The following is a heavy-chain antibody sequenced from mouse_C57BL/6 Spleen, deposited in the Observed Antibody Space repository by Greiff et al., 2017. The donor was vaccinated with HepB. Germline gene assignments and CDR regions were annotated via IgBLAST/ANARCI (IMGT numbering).Heavy chain of an antibody. J-gene: IGHJ2*01. V-gene: IGHV1-52*01. CDR3: ASGSYYYGSSYVHY. CDR2: IDPSDSET. D-gene: IGHD1-1*01. Sequence: QVQLQHPGAELVRPGSSVKLSCKASGYTFTSYWMHWVKQRPIQGLEWIGNIDPSDSETHYNQKFKDKATLTVDKSSSTAYMQLSSLTSEDSAVYYCASGSYYYGSSYVHYWGQGTTLTVSS. CDR1: GYTFTSYW.